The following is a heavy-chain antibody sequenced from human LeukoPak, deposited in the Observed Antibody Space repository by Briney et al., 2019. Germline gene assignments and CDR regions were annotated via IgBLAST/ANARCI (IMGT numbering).Heavy chain of an antibody. CDR2: IYHSGST. CDR3: ASHTIFGVAPTDY. CDR1: GGSISSGGYS. D-gene: IGHD3-3*01. J-gene: IGHJ4*02. V-gene: IGHV4-30-2*05. Sequence: SQTLSLTCAVSGGSISSGGYSWSWIRQPPGKGLEWIGYIYHSGSTYYNPSLKSRVTISVDTSKNQFSLKLSSVTAADTAVYYCASHTIFGVAPTDYWGQGTLVTVSS.